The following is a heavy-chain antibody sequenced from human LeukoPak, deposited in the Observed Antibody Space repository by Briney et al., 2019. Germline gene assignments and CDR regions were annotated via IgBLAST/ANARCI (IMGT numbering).Heavy chain of an antibody. V-gene: IGHV3-33*01. D-gene: IGHD1-14*01. Sequence: PGGSLRLSCAASGFTFSSYGMHWVRQAPGKGLEWVAVIWYDGSNKYYADSVKGRFTISRDNSKNTLYLQMNSLRAEDTAVYYCARDSRRLTGWYYGMDVWGQGTTVTVSS. CDR2: IWYDGSNK. CDR1: GFTFSSYG. J-gene: IGHJ6*02. CDR3: ARDSRRLTGWYYGMDV.